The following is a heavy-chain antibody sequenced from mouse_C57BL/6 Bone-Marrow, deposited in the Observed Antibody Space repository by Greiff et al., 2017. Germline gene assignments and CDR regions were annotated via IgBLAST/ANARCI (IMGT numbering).Heavy chain of an antibody. CDR1: GYSITSGYY. V-gene: IGHV3-6*01. CDR3: ARGGMSHIVYCKNFDY. CDR2: ISYDGSN. Sequence: EVKLQESGPGLVKPSQSLSLTCSVTGYSITSGYYWNWIRQFPGNKLEWMGYISYDGSNNYNPSLKNRISITRDPSKNQFFLKLNSVTTEDTATYFCARGGMSHIVYCKNFDYWGQGTTLTVSS. J-gene: IGHJ2*01. D-gene: IGHD2-1*01.